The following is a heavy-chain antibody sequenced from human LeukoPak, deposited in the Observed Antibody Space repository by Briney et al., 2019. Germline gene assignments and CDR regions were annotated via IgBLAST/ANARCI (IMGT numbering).Heavy chain of an antibody. V-gene: IGHV1-2*02. D-gene: IGHD3-3*01. CDR3: ARADFIDAGPYVIAP. J-gene: IGHJ5*02. CDR2: INTKTGRT. CDR1: GYTFTDYY. Sequence: ASVKVSCKTSGYTFTDYYIHWVRQAPGQGLEWMGWINTKTGRTSSARTFQGRVTLTRDPSITTVYMDMARLTSDDTAIYFCARADFIDAGPYVIAPWGQGTLVTVSS.